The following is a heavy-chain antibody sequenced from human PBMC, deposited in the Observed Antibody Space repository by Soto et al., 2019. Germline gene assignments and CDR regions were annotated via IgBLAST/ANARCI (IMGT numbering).Heavy chain of an antibody. J-gene: IGHJ6*02. Sequence: VQLVESGGGLVKPGGSLRLSCAASGFTFSSYSMNWVRQAPGKGLEWVSSISSSSSYIYYADSVKGRFTISRDNAKNSLYLQMNSLRAEDTAVYYCARDRAYDILTGYYTSYYYYYGMDVWGQGTTVTVSS. V-gene: IGHV3-21*01. D-gene: IGHD3-9*01. CDR2: ISSSSSYI. CDR3: ARDRAYDILTGYYTSYYYYYGMDV. CDR1: GFTFSSYS.